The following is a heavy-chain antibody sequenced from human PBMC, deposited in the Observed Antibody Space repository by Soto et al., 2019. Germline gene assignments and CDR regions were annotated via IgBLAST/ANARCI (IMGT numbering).Heavy chain of an antibody. V-gene: IGHV3-23*01. Sequence: PGGSLRLSCAASGFTFSSYAMSWVRQAPGEGLEWVSAISGSGGSTYYADSVKGRFTISRDNSKNTLYLQMNSLRADDTAVYYCRGTRYCTNGACSYYGMDVWGQGTTVTVSS. CDR2: ISGSGGST. CDR1: GFTFSSYA. CDR3: RGTRYCTNGACSYYGMDV. J-gene: IGHJ6*02. D-gene: IGHD2-8*01.